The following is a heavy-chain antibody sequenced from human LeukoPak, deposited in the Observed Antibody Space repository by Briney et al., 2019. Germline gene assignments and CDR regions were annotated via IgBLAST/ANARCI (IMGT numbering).Heavy chain of an antibody. Sequence: GGSLRLSCAASGFTFSSYSMNWVRQAPGKGLEWVSSISSSSSYTYYADSVKGRFTISRDNAKNSLYLQMNSLRAEDTAVYYCARDGYWGDAFDIWGQGTMVTVSS. CDR1: GFTFSSYS. V-gene: IGHV3-21*01. CDR2: ISSSSSYT. D-gene: IGHD7-27*01. CDR3: ARDGYWGDAFDI. J-gene: IGHJ3*02.